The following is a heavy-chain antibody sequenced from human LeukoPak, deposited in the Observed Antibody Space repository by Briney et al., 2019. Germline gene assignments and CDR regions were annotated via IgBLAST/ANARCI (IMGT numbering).Heavy chain of an antibody. CDR1: GFTFSSYD. J-gene: IGHJ4*02. D-gene: IGHD3-3*01. CDR2: IRYDGSNK. V-gene: IGHV3-30*02. CDR3: AKGVTIFGVVIMGYFDY. Sequence: SGGSLRLSCAASGFTFSSYDMHWVRQAPGKGLEWVAFIRYDGSNKYYADSVKGRFTISRDNSKNTLYLQMNSLRTEDTAMYYCAKGVTIFGVVIMGYFDYWGQGTLVTVSS.